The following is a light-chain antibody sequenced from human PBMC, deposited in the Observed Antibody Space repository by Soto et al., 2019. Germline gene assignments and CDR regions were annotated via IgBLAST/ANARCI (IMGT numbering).Light chain of an antibody. V-gene: IGKV3-11*01. CDR3: QQRSNWPPGGT. Sequence: IVLTQSPATLSLSPGERATLSCRASQSVSSYLAWYQQKPGQAPRLLIYDASNRATGIPARFSGSGSGTDFTLTISSLEPEDFAVYYCQQRSNWPPGGTFGQGTKVDIK. J-gene: IGKJ1*01. CDR1: QSVSSY. CDR2: DAS.